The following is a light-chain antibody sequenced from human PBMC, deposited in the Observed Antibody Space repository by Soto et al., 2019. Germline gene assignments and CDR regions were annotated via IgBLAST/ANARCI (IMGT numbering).Light chain of an antibody. CDR3: QSYDSGLSARV. Sequence: QSVLTQPPSVSGAPGQRVTISCTGSSSNIGASHGVHWYQHLPGTAPKLLIYDNDNRPSGVPDRFSGSKSGTSASLAITGLQAEDEADYYCQSYDSGLSARVFGGGTKVTVL. J-gene: IGLJ3*02. V-gene: IGLV1-40*01. CDR1: SSNIGASHG. CDR2: DND.